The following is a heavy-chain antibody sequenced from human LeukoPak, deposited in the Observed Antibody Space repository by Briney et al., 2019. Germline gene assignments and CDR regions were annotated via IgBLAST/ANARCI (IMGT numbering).Heavy chain of an antibody. V-gene: IGHV4-59*12. J-gene: IGHJ4*02. Sequence: SETLSLTCTVSGGSISSYYWSWIRQPPGKGLECIGSIYYSGSTYYNPSLKSRVTISVDTSKNQFSLKLSSVTAADTAVYYCARIEYSSSCDYWGQGTLVTVSS. CDR1: GGSISSYY. CDR3: ARIEYSSSCDY. D-gene: IGHD6-6*01. CDR2: IYYSGST.